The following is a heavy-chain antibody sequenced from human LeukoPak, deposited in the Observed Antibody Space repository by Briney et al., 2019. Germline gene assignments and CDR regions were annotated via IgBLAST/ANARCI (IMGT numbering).Heavy chain of an antibody. V-gene: IGHV1-18*01. CDR3: ARGVGILTGYYSSSDY. CDR2: ISAYNGNT. CDR1: GYTFSSYG. D-gene: IGHD3-9*01. Sequence: ASVKVSCTASGYTFSSYGITWVRQAPGQGLEWMGGISAYNGNTNYAQKLQGRVTMTTDTSTSTAYMELRSLRSDDTAVYYCARGVGILTGYYSSSDYWGQGTLVTVSS. J-gene: IGHJ4*02.